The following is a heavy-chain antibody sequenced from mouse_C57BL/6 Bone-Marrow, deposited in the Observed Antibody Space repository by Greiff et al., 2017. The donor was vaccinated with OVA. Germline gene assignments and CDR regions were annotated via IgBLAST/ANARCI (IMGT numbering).Heavy chain of an antibody. Sequence: EVMLVESGGGLVKPGGSLKLSCAASGFTFSSYAMSWVRQTPEKRLAWVATISDGGSYTYYPDNVKGRFTISRDNAKNNLYLQMSHLKSEDTAMYYWARDGRGTYWGQGTLVTVSA. CDR3: ARDGRGTY. CDR2: ISDGGSYT. CDR1: GFTFSSYA. J-gene: IGHJ3*01. V-gene: IGHV5-4*01.